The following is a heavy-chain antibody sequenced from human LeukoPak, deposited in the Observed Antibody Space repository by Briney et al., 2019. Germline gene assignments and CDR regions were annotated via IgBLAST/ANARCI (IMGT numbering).Heavy chain of an antibody. CDR3: AKEMTLGYCSSTSCPIDY. Sequence: GRSLRLSCAASGFTFSSYGMHWVRQAPGKGLEWVAVISYDGSNKYYADSVKGRFTISRDNSKNTLYLQMNSLRAEDTAVYYCAKEMTLGYCSSTSCPIDYWGQGALVTASS. CDR2: ISYDGSNK. D-gene: IGHD2-2*01. CDR1: GFTFSSYG. V-gene: IGHV3-30*18. J-gene: IGHJ4*02.